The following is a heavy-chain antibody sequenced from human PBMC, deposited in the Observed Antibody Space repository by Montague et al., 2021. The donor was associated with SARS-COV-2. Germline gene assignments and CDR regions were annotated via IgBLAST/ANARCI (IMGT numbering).Heavy chain of an antibody. J-gene: IGHJ3*02. CDR2: IYYSGST. V-gene: IGHV4-39*01. CDR1: GGSISSSSYY. CDR3: ARFPTSYYYDSKAAPATPDAFDI. D-gene: IGHD3-22*01. Sequence: SETLSFTCTVSGGSISSSSYYWGWIRQPPGKGLEWIGSIYYSGSTYYNPSLKSRVTISVDTSKNQCSLKLNSVTAADTAVYYCARFPTSYYYDSKAAPATPDAFDIWGQGTMVTVSS.